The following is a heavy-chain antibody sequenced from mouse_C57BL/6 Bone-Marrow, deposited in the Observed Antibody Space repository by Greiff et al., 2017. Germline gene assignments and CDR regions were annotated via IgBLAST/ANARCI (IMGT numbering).Heavy chain of an antibody. J-gene: IGHJ3*01. Sequence: VKLMESGPGLVQPSQSLSITCTVSGFSLTSYGVHWVRQSPGKGLEWLGVIWSGGSTDYNAAFISRLSISKDNSKSQVFFKMNSLQADDTAIYYCARKGYYYGSAWFAYWGQGTLVTVSA. V-gene: IGHV2-2*01. CDR1: GFSLTSYG. CDR3: ARKGYYYGSAWFAY. CDR2: IWSGGST. D-gene: IGHD1-1*01.